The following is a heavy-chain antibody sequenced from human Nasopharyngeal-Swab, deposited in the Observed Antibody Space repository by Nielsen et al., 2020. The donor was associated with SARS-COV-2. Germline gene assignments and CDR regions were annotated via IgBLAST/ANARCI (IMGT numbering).Heavy chain of an antibody. V-gene: IGHV3-7*03. J-gene: IGHJ5*02. Sequence: VRQAPGKGLEWVANINPDGSVKFYVDSVKGRFTISRDNVYNSVYLQMSSLIAEDTAVYYCASAIAAAGSSWGQGTLVTVSS. CDR3: ASAIAAAGSS. CDR2: INPDGSVK. D-gene: IGHD6-13*01.